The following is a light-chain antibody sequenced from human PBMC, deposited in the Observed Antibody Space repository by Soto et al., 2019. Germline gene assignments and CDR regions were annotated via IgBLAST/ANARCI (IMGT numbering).Light chain of an antibody. J-gene: IGLJ2*01. Sequence: QPVLTQPPSVSGAPGQRVTISCTGSSSNIGAGFDVHWYQKLRGTAPKLLIYGNNNRPPGVPDRFSGSKSGTSASLAITGLQAEDEADYYCQSYDSSLLHVVFGGGTKLTVL. CDR1: SSNIGAGFD. V-gene: IGLV1-40*01. CDR2: GNN. CDR3: QSYDSSLLHVV.